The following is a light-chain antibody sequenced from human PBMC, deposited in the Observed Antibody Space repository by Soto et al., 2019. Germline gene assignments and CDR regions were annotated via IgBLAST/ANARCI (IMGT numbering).Light chain of an antibody. Sequence: DIHLTQSPSTLCASVGDRVTITCRASQSISSWLAWYQQKPGKAPKLLIYKASTLESGVPSRFSGSGSGTEFTLTISSLQPDDFATYYCQHWVDYMWTFGQGTKVEIK. CDR2: KAS. V-gene: IGKV1-5*03. J-gene: IGKJ1*01. CDR3: QHWVDYMWT. CDR1: QSISSW.